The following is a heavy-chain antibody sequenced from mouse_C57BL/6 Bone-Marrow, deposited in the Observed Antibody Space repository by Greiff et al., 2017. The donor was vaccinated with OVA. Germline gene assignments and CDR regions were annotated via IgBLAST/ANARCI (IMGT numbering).Heavy chain of an antibody. J-gene: IGHJ3*01. V-gene: IGHV5-4*03. CDR1: GFTFSSYA. D-gene: IGHD1-1*01. CDR3: ARILYYGSTFAY. CDR2: ISDGGSYT. Sequence: EVKLVDSGGGLVKPGGSLKLSCAASGFTFSSYAMSWVRQTPEKRLEWVATISDGGSYTYYPDNVKGRFTISRDNAKNNLYLQMSHLKSEDTAMYYCARILYYGSTFAYWGQGTLVTVSA.